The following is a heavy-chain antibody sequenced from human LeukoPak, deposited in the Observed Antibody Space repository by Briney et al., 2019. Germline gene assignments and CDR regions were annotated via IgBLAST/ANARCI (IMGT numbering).Heavy chain of an antibody. CDR2: IYYSGSA. Sequence: SETLSLTCTVSGGSISSYYWSWIRQPPGKGLEWIGYIYYSGSANYNPSLKSRVTISGDTSKNQFSLRLSSVTAADTAVYYCARASYSYDINGWVPFDYWGQGTLVTVSS. D-gene: IGHD3-22*01. V-gene: IGHV4-59*08. J-gene: IGHJ4*02. CDR3: ARASYSYDINGWVPFDY. CDR1: GGSISSYY.